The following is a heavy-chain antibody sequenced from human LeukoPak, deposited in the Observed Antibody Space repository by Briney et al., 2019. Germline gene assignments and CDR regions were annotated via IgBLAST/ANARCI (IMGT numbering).Heavy chain of an antibody. CDR2: ISSSSSYI. CDR1: GFTFSSYS. J-gene: IGHJ4*02. CDR3: ARAGDGYTFFY. D-gene: IGHD5-24*01. Sequence: GGSLRLSCAASGFTFSSYSMNWVRQAPGKGLEWVSSISSSSSYIYYADSVKGRFTISRDNAKNSLYLRMNSLRAEDTAVYYCARAGDGYTFFYWGQGTLVTVSS. V-gene: IGHV3-21*01.